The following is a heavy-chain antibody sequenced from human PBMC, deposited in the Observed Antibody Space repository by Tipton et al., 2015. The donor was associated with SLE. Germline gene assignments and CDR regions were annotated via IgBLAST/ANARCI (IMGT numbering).Heavy chain of an antibody. CDR3: ARDLRGVVVPAAIAFDY. V-gene: IGHV3-30*02. CDR1: GFTFSNYG. J-gene: IGHJ4*02. D-gene: IGHD2-2*02. CDR2: IRYDETNK. Sequence: GSLRLSCAASGFTFSNYGMHWVRQPPGKGLEWVAFIRYDETNKYYADSVKGRFTISRDNSKNTLYLQMNSLRAEDTAVYYCARDLRGVVVPAAIAFDYWGQGTLVTVSS.